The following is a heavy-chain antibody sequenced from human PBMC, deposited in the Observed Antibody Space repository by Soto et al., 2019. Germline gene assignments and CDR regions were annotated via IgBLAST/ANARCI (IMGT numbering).Heavy chain of an antibody. CDR2: IYYSGST. CDR3: ARDQGGDYAPRYFDL. Sequence: QVQLQESGPGLVKPSQTLSLTCTVSGGSISSGGYYWSWIRQHPGKGLEWIGYIYYSGSTYYNPSLKSRVTIXXDXSXXQFSLKLSSVTAADTAVYYCARDQGGDYAPRYFDLWGRGTLVTVSS. V-gene: IGHV4-31*03. CDR1: GGSISSGGYY. J-gene: IGHJ2*01. D-gene: IGHD4-17*01.